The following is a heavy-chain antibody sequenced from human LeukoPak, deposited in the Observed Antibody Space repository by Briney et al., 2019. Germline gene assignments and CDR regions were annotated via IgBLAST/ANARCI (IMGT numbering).Heavy chain of an antibody. CDR2: ISYDGSNK. D-gene: IGHD5-12*01. CDR1: GFTFSSYA. CDR3: ARDKATIVATIAVLDY. V-gene: IGHV3-30-3*01. Sequence: GGSLRLSCAASGFTFSSYAMPWVRQAPGKGLEWVAVISYDGSNKYYADSVKGRFTISRDNSKNTLYLQMNSLRAEDTAVYYCARDKATIVATIAVLDYWGQGTLVTVSS. J-gene: IGHJ4*02.